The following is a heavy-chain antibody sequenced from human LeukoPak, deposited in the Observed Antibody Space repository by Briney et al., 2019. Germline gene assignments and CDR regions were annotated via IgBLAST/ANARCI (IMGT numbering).Heavy chain of an antibody. J-gene: IGHJ4*02. CDR3: AKDELWPYYFDY. Sequence: GGSLRLSCAASGFTFSSYAMSWLRQAPGKGLEWVLAISGSGGSTYYADSVKGRFTISRDNSKNTLYLQMNSLRAEDTAVYYCAKDELWPYYFDYWGQGTLVTVSS. V-gene: IGHV3-23*01. D-gene: IGHD5-18*01. CDR1: GFTFSSYA. CDR2: ISGSGGST.